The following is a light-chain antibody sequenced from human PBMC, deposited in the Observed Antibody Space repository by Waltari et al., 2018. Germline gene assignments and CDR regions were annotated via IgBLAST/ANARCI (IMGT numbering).Light chain of an antibody. CDR3: AAWDDSLNGFYV. V-gene: IGLV1-44*01. CDR2: NNN. J-gene: IGLJ1*01. CDR1: SPNIGSSP. Sequence: QSVLTQPPSASGTPGQRVTIPCSGSSPNIGSSPVTWYQQPPGAAPKLLIYNNNERPSGVPDRFSASKSGTSASLAISGLQSEDEADYYCAAWDDSLNGFYVFGTGTKVTVL.